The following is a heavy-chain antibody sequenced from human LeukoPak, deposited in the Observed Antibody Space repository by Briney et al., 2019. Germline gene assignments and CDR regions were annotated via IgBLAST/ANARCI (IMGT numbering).Heavy chain of an antibody. J-gene: IGHJ4*02. Sequence: PGGSLRLSCAASGFTFSRAWMAWVRQAPGKGLEWVANIKEDGSQKNYVDSVKGRFTISRDNARDSVYLQVNSLRVEDTAVYYCTRDRAYSTFDYWGQGSLVTVSS. V-gene: IGHV3-7*01. CDR3: TRDRAYSTFDY. CDR2: IKEDGSQK. CDR1: GFTFSRAW. D-gene: IGHD4-11*01.